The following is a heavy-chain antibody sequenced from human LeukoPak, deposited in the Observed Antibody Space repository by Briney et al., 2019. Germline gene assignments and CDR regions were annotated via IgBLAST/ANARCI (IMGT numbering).Heavy chain of an antibody. D-gene: IGHD5-12*01. CDR2: IYYSGST. J-gene: IGHJ4*02. V-gene: IGHV4-39*07. CDR1: GGSISSSSYY. Sequence: TSETLSLTCTVSGGSISSSSYYWGWIRQPPGKGLEWIGSIYYSGSTYYNPSLKSRVTISVDTSKNQFSLKLSSVTAADTAVYYCARVGLENYSGYDFDYWGQGTLVTVSS. CDR3: ARVGLENYSGYDFDY.